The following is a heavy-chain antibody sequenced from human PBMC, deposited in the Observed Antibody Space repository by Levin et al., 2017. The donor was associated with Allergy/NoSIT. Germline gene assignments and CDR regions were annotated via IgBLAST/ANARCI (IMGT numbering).Heavy chain of an antibody. D-gene: IGHD5-12*01. CDR3: ARDPPGSGFALDY. CDR2: IWFDGSNT. J-gene: IGHJ4*02. Sequence: LSLTCAASGFTFVTHAMHWVRQAPGKGLEWVAFIWFDGSNTEYADSVKGRFTISRDNSKNTVDLQMNSLRAEDTAVYYCARDPPGSGFALDYWGQGTLVTVSS. V-gene: IGHV3-33*01. CDR1: GFTFVTHA.